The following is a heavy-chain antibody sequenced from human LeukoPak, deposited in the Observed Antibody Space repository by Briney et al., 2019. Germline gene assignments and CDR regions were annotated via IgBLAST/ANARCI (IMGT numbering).Heavy chain of an antibody. Sequence: PGGSLRLSCAVSGLTFSSSWMDWVRQAPGKGLEWMASINPDGIKRYSADSVKGRFTISRDNARNSLYLQMDSLRVEDTAFYYCARDLAFSRLDYWGQGVLVTVSS. CDR1: GLTFSSSW. J-gene: IGHJ4*02. D-gene: IGHD2/OR15-2a*01. CDR2: INPDGIKR. V-gene: IGHV3-7*01. CDR3: ARDLAFSRLDY.